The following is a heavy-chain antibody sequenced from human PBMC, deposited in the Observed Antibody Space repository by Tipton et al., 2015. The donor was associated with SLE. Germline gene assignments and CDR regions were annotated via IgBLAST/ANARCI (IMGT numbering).Heavy chain of an antibody. Sequence: TLSLTCPVSGGSISRYYWSWIRQPAGKGLEWIGRIYTSGSTNYNPPLTRRVTMSVDTSQNQFPLKLSSVTAADTAVYYCARSWGRGFLDAFDIWGQGTMVTVSS. V-gene: IGHV4-4*07. CDR1: GGSISRYY. J-gene: IGHJ3*02. CDR2: IYTSGST. D-gene: IGHD3-16*01. CDR3: ARSWGRGFLDAFDI.